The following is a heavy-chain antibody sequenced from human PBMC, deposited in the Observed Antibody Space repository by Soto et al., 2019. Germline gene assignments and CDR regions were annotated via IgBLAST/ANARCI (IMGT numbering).Heavy chain of an antibody. CDR2: IYNSGTT. D-gene: IGHD2-8*01. J-gene: IGHJ4*02. Sequence: QVQLQESGPGLVKPSQTLSLTCTVSGGSISSSGQYWTWIRQHPGKGLEWMGFIYNSGTTHYNPSLKSRITIAVDTSKNQFSLNLTAVTAADTAVYYCARAYGLTLGPVNWGQGTLVTVSS. CDR3: ARAYGLTLGPVN. CDR1: GGSISSSGQY. V-gene: IGHV4-31*03.